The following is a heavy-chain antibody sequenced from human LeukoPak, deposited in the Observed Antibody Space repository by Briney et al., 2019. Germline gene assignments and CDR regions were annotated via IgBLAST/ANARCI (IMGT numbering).Heavy chain of an antibody. CDR3: ARDATTVTINY. CDR2: ISGNSNYI. V-gene: IGHV3-21*01. D-gene: IGHD4-17*01. CDR1: GFTFSSYT. Sequence: GGSLRLSCAASGFTFSSYTMNWVRQAPGKGLEWVSSISGNSNYIYYADSVKGRFTISKDHAKNSLYLQMNSLRAEDTAVYYCARDATTVTINYWGQGTLVTVSS. J-gene: IGHJ4*02.